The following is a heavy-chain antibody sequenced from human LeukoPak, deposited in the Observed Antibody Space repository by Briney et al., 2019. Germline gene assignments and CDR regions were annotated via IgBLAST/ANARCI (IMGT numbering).Heavy chain of an antibody. Sequence: GGSLRLSCAASGFTVSSNYMTWVRQAPGKGLEWVAVISYDGSNKYYADSVKGRFTISRDNSKNTLYLQMNSLRAEDTAVYYCAELGITMIGGVWGKGTTVTISS. D-gene: IGHD3-10*02. J-gene: IGHJ6*04. CDR2: ISYDGSNK. CDR1: GFTVSSNY. CDR3: AELGITMIGGV. V-gene: IGHV3-30*18.